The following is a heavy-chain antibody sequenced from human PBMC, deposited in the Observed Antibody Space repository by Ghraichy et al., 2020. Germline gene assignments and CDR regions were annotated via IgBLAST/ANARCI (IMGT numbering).Heavy chain of an antibody. Sequence: GESLNISCAASGFTFSTFSMNWVRQAPGKGLEWVSAISYSGDRIFYGDSVKGRFTISRDNSKRTLYLQMNSLRADDTAIYYCAKDSNFQGSGHSCLLCGFDIWVQGTTVTVSS. D-gene: IGHD3-10*01. CDR2: ISYSGDRI. CDR1: GFTFSTFS. CDR3: AKDSNFQGSGHSCLLCGFDI. V-gene: IGHV3-23*01. J-gene: IGHJ3*02.